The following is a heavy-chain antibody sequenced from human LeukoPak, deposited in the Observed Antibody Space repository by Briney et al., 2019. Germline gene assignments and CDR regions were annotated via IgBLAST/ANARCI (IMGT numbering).Heavy chain of an antibody. CDR1: GGSISSYY. CDR2: IYYSGST. Sequence: SETLSLTCTVSGGSISSYYWSWIRQPPGKGLEWIGYIYYSGSTNYNPSLKSRVTISVDTSKNQFSLKLSSVTAADTAVHYCARVATYYDILTGYSRAFDIWGQGTMVTVSS. D-gene: IGHD3-9*01. CDR3: ARVATYYDILTGYSRAFDI. J-gene: IGHJ3*02. V-gene: IGHV4-59*01.